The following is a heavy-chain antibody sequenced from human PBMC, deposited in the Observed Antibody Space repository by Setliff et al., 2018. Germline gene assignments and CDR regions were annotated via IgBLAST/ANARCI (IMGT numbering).Heavy chain of an antibody. CDR1: GFAFRSYA. CDR2: IRYDGSKV. V-gene: IGHV3-30*02. J-gene: IGHJ4*02. D-gene: IGHD2-15*01. Sequence: GGSLRLSCAASGFAFRSYAMDWVRRAPGRGLEWVAFIRYDGSKVLYADSVKGRVTISKDDSKNTLYLQMDNLRPDDTAVYYCARDGAYCSGGSCYSFDYWGQGTPVTVSS. CDR3: ARDGAYCSGGSCYSFDY.